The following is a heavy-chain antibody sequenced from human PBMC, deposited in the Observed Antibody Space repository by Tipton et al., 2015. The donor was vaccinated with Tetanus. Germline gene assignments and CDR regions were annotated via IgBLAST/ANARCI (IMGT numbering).Heavy chain of an antibody. CDR2: IYTGGST. CDR1: GFTVSGSY. D-gene: IGHD3-3*01. J-gene: IGHJ5*02. V-gene: IGHV3-53*01. Sequence: QLVQSGGGLINPGRSLRLTCGGSGFTVSGSYMHWVRQAPGKGLEWVAVIYTGGSTYYADSVRGRFTISRDNSRDTLFLQITSLRVDDTAVYYCVSSPRFRTGRFEAWGQGTHVTVSS. CDR3: VSSPRFRTGRFEA.